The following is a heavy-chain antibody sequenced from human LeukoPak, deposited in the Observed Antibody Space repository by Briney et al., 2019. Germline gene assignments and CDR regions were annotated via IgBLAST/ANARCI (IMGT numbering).Heavy chain of an antibody. V-gene: IGHV3-53*01. J-gene: IGHJ4*02. Sequence: GGSLRLSWAASGFTVITNDMTWVRQAPGKGLEWVSVLYSDGNTKYADSVQGRFTISRDNSKNTLYLEMNSLSPDDTAVYYCARGVEPLAANTLAYWGQGTLVTVSS. D-gene: IGHD1-14*01. CDR2: LYSDGNT. CDR3: ARGVEPLAANTLAY. CDR1: GFTVITND.